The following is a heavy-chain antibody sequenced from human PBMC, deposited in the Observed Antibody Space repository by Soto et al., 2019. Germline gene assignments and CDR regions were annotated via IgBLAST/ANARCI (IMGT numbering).Heavy chain of an antibody. CDR3: AKAKGRSNFYYSGLDV. J-gene: IGHJ6*02. D-gene: IGHD1-26*01. V-gene: IGHV3-23*01. CDR1: GFTFGSYG. Sequence: PGGSLRLSCAASGFTFGSYGMTWVRQAPGKGLECVSGITAATGTTYYADSVKGRFTISRDLSTHTLFLQMNSLRAADSAVYYCAKAKGRSNFYYSGLDVWGQGTTVTVSS. CDR2: ITAATGTT.